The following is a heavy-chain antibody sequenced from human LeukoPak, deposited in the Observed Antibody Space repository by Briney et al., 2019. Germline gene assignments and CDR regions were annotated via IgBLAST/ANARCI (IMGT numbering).Heavy chain of an antibody. Sequence: GGSLRLSCADSQFTFNGSWMNWVRQAPGKGLEWVANMDPTGSQKRYVDSVRGRFTISKDNPGASLYLDMHSPRAEDTAICYCAIWTSGNYWGQGTLVTVSS. CDR3: AIWTSGNY. J-gene: IGHJ4*02. D-gene: IGHD1-1*01. CDR1: QFTFNGSW. CDR2: MDPTGSQK. V-gene: IGHV3-7*01.